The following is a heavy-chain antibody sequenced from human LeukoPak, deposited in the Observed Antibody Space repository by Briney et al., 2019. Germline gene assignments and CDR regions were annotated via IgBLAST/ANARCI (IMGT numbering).Heavy chain of an antibody. Sequence: SETVTLPCGVSGDAISSGYYWGWIRQPPGKGLEWIGIIYHSGSTYYNPSLKSRVTMSLDTSKSQFSLNLSSVTAADTAVYYCATSPAVYYYYYIDVWGKRARVTVSS. V-gene: IGHV4-38-2*01. J-gene: IGHJ6*03. CDR3: ATSPAVYYYYYIDV. CDR1: GDAISSGYY. CDR2: IYHSGST.